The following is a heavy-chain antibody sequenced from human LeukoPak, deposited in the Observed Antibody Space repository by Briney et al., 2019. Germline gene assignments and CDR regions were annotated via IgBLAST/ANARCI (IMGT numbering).Heavy chain of an antibody. CDR1: GFTFDDYG. CDR2: INWNGGST. J-gene: IGHJ4*02. Sequence: PGGSLRLSCAASGFTFDDYGMSWVRQAPGKGLEWVSGINWNGGSTGYADSVKGRFTIFRDNAKNSLYLQMNSLRAEDTALYYCARGDYYGSGNSGGDYWGQGTLVTVSS. CDR3: ARGDYYGSGNSGGDY. D-gene: IGHD3-10*01. V-gene: IGHV3-20*04.